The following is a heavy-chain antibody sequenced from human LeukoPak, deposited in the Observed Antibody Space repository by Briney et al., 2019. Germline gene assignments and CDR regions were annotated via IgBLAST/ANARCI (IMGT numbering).Heavy chain of an antibody. CDR3: AKMTVAGTFFDY. CDR1: GFTFSSYA. Sequence: GGSLRLSCAASGFTFSSYAMNWIRQVPGRGLEWVSAISGSGSSTYSADSVKGRFTISRDNSKNTLYLQMNSLRAEDTAVYYCAKMTVAGTFFDYWGQGTLVTVSS. D-gene: IGHD6-19*01. V-gene: IGHV3-23*01. CDR2: ISGSGSST. J-gene: IGHJ4*02.